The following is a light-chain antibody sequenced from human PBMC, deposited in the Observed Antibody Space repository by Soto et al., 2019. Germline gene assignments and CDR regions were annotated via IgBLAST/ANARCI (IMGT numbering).Light chain of an antibody. CDR3: SSYASRSALA. Sequence: QSALTQPASVSGSPGQSITISCTGTSGDIGGYNYVSWYQQHPGKAPKLMIFDVTNRPSGISSRFSGSKSGNTASLTISGLQAEDEADYYCSSYASRSALAFGGGTKLTVL. CDR1: SGDIGGYNY. V-gene: IGLV2-14*03. CDR2: DVT. J-gene: IGLJ2*01.